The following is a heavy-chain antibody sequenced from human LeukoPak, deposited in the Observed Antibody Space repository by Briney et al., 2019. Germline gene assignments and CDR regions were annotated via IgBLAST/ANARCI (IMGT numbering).Heavy chain of an antibody. V-gene: IGHV3-30*18. CDR3: AEASLDTDWGVFDY. Sequence: GGSLRLPCAASGFTFSSYGMFWVRQAPGKGLEWVAVISYDGINKYYADSVKGRFTISRDNSKNTLYLQMNSLRAEDTAVYYCAEASLDTDWGVFDYWGQGTLVTVSS. CDR1: GFTFSSYG. J-gene: IGHJ4*02. D-gene: IGHD7-27*01. CDR2: ISYDGINK.